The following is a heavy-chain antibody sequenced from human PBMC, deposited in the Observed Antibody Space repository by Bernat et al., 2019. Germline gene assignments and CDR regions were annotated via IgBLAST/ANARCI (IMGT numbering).Heavy chain of an antibody. D-gene: IGHD5-12*01. CDR2: ISYDGSNK. CDR1: GFTFSSYG. CDR3: AKDRRRAVATTFDY. J-gene: IGHJ4*02. Sequence: QVQLVESGGGVVQPGRSLRLSCAASGFTFSSYGMHWVRQAPGKGLEWVAVISYDGSNKYYADSVKGRFTISRDNSKNTLYLQMNSLRAEDTAVYYCAKDRRRAVATTFDYWGQGTLVTVSS. V-gene: IGHV3-30*18.